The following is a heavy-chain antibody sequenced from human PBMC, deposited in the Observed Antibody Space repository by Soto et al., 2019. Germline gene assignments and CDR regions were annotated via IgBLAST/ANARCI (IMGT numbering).Heavy chain of an antibody. D-gene: IGHD7-27*01. CDR1: GGTFSSYA. CDR2: IIPIFGTA. J-gene: IGHJ6*02. CDR3: ARVAGVYYYYGMDV. V-gene: IGHV1-69*12. Sequence: QVQLVQSGAEVKKPGSSVKVSCKASGGTFSSYAISWVRQAPGQGLEWMGGIIPIFGTANYAQKFQGRVTITADESTRTAYMGLSSLRSEDTAVYYCARVAGVYYYYGMDVWGQGTTVTVSS.